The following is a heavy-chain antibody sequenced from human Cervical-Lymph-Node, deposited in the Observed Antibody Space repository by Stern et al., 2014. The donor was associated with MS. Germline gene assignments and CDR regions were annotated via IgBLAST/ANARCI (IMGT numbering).Heavy chain of an antibody. Sequence: VQLVQSGGGLVQPGGSLRLSCVVSGFTFSSHWMPWVRQAPGKGLVWVSRIITDGSGADYADSVKGRFTISRDNAKNTLYLQMNSLRAEDTAMYYCGRDLVAGSGSVDYWGQGTLVTVSS. CDR2: IITDGSGA. CDR3: GRDLVAGSGSVDY. CDR1: GFTFSSHW. V-gene: IGHV3-74*01. D-gene: IGHD3-10*01. J-gene: IGHJ4*02.